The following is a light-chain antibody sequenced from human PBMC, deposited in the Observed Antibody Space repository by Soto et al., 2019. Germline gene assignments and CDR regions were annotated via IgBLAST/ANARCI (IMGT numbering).Light chain of an antibody. CDR1: QSISNW. Sequence: DIQMTQSPSTLSASVGDRVTITCRPSQSISNWLAWYQQQPGKAPKLLIYKASNLETGVPSRFSGSGSGTEFTLTISSLRPDDFATYYCQQYKSYPLTFGQGTRLEIK. J-gene: IGKJ5*01. V-gene: IGKV1-5*03. CDR2: KAS. CDR3: QQYKSYPLT.